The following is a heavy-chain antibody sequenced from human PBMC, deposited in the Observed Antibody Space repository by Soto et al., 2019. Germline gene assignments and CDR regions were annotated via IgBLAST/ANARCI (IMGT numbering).Heavy chain of an antibody. V-gene: IGHV4-59*08. J-gene: IGHJ6*02. CDR1: GVSISSYY. Sequence: PSDTLSLTCTFAGVSISSYYWSWIRQPPGKGLEWIGYIYYSGSTNYNPSLKSRVTISVDTSKNQFSLKLSSVTAADTAVYYCARHGAGPLGYYYGMDVWGQGTTVT. D-gene: IGHD6-19*01. CDR2: IYYSGST. CDR3: ARHGAGPLGYYYGMDV.